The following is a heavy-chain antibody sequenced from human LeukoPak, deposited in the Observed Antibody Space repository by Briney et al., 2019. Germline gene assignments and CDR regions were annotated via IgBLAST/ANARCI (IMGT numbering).Heavy chain of an antibody. V-gene: IGHV4-59*01. D-gene: IGHD3-22*01. CDR3: VREAPYDSSGYYFDY. J-gene: IGHJ4*02. CDR2: IYYSGST. Sequence: SETLSLTCTVSGGSISSYYWSWIRQPPGKGLEWVGYIYYSGSTNCNPSLKSRVTISVDTSKNQFSLKLSSVTAADTAVYYCVREAPYDSSGYYFDYWGQGTLVTVSS. CDR1: GGSISSYY.